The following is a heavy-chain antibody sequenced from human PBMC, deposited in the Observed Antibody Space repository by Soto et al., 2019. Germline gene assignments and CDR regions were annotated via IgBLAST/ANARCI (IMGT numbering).Heavy chain of an antibody. CDR2: IGGSGGGT. Sequence: PGGSLRLSCAASGFTFSNYAMSWVRQAPGKGLEWVSAIGGSGGGTNYADSVKGRFTISRDNSKNTLYLQMDSLRAEDTAVYYCAKSRIVVVPSEGMDVWGQGTTVTVSS. J-gene: IGHJ6*02. CDR1: GFTFSNYA. D-gene: IGHD2-2*01. V-gene: IGHV3-23*01. CDR3: AKSRIVVVPSEGMDV.